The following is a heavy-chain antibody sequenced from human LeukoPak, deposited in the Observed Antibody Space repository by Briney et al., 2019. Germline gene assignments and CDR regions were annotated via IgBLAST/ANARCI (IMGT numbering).Heavy chain of an antibody. CDR1: GGSISSGGYS. J-gene: IGHJ4*02. D-gene: IGHD5-12*01. CDR3: ARVSTGYDSPYCDY. CDR2: IYHSGST. Sequence: SETLSLTCAVSGGSISSGGYSWSWIRQPPGKGLEWIGYIYHSGSTYYNPSLKSRVTISVDRSKNQFSLKLTSVTAADTAVYYCARVSTGYDSPYCDYWGQGTLVTVSS. V-gene: IGHV4-30-2*01.